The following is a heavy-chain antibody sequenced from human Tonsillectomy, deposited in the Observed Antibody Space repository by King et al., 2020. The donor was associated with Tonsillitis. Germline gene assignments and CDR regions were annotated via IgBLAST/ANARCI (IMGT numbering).Heavy chain of an antibody. CDR2: ISGSGGTK. V-gene: IGHV3-23*04. D-gene: IGHD6-19*01. J-gene: IGHJ5*02. CDR3: TKGARDSGWS. Sequence: VQLVESGGDLVQPGGSLRLSCAASGFTFSSYAMSWVRQATGKGLEWVSAISGSGGTKYYADSVKGRFTISRDNSKNTLYLQMNSLRAEDTAVYYCTKGARDSGWSWGQGTLVTVSS. CDR1: GFTFSSYA.